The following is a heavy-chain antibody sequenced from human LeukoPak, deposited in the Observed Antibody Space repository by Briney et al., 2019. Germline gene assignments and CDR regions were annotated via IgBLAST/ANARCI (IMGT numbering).Heavy chain of an antibody. CDR3: ARSSRRSFLYGDYFDY. CDR2: IYYSGST. D-gene: IGHD4-17*01. J-gene: IGHJ4*02. Sequence: SETLSLTCTVSGGSISSYYWSWIRQPPGKGLEWIGYIYYSGSTNYNPSLKSRVTISVDTSKNQFSLKLSSVTAADTAVYYCARSSRRSFLYGDYFDYWGQGTLVTVSS. CDR1: GGSISSYY. V-gene: IGHV4-59*01.